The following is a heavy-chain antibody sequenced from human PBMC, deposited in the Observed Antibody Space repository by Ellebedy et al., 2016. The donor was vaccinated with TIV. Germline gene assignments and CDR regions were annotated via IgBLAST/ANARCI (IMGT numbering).Heavy chain of an antibody. D-gene: IGHD2-2*02. Sequence: ASVKVSXXASGYTFTSYGISWVRQAPGQGLEWMGWISAYNGNTNYAQKLQGRVTMTTDTSTSTAYMELRSLRSDDTAVYYCARTIVVVPAAIRNYYYYYMDVWGKGTTVTVSS. CDR1: GYTFTSYG. CDR3: ARTIVVVPAAIRNYYYYYMDV. CDR2: ISAYNGNT. J-gene: IGHJ6*03. V-gene: IGHV1-18*01.